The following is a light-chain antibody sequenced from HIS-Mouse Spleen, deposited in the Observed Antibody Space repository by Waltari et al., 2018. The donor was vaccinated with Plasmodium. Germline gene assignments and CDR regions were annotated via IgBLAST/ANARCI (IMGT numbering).Light chain of an antibody. CDR2: DVS. J-gene: IGLJ3*02. CDR1: SSDVGGYNY. Sequence: QSALTQPRSVSGSPGQSVTISCTGTSSDVGGYNYVSWYQQHPGKAPKLMIYDVSNAPPGGPYRVPGSKSGNTASLDIFWLQGEDEADYYCCSYAGSYTWVFGGGTKLTVL. V-gene: IGLV2-11*01. CDR3: CSYAGSYTWV.